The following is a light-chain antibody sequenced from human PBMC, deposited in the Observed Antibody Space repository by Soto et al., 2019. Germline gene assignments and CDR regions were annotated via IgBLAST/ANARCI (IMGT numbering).Light chain of an antibody. Sequence: QSALTQPASVSGSPGQSITISCTGTSSDVGGYNYVSWYQQHPGKAHKLMIYDVSNRPSGFSNRFSGSKSGNTASLTISGLQAEDEADYYCSSYTSSSTLRVFGGGTKLTVL. V-gene: IGLV2-14*01. CDR3: SSYTSSSTLRV. J-gene: IGLJ2*01. CDR1: SSDVGGYNY. CDR2: DVS.